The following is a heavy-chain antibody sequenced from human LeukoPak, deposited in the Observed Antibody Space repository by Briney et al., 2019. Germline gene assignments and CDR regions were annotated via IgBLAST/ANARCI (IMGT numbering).Heavy chain of an antibody. D-gene: IGHD4-17*01. CDR2: IDPSDSYT. CDR3: ARQLTTVTTGLYYYYGMDV. Sequence: GESLQISCKGSGYSFTSYWISWVRQMPGKGLEWMGRIDPSDSYTNYSPSFQGHVTISADKSISTAYLQWSSLKASDTAMYYCARQLTTVTTGLYYYYGMDVWGKGTTVTVSS. CDR1: GYSFTSYW. J-gene: IGHJ6*04. V-gene: IGHV5-10-1*01.